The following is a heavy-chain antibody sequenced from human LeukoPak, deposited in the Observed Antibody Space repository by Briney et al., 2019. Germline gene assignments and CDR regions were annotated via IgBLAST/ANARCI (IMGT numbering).Heavy chain of an antibody. CDR1: GGTFSSYA. V-gene: IGHV1-69*01. D-gene: IGHD3-16*01. CDR3: ARTSGSSLGYFQH. CDR2: IIPIFGTA. J-gene: IGHJ1*01. Sequence: SVTVSFTASGGTFSSYAISWVRQAPGQGLEWMGGIIPIFGTANYAQKFQGRVTITADESTSTAYMELSSLRSEDTAVYYCARTSGSSLGYFQHWGQGTLVTVSS.